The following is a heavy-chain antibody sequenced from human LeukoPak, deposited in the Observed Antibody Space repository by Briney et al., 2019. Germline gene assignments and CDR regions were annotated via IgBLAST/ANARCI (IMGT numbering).Heavy chain of an antibody. CDR2: ISSSGSTI. CDR3: ARGSYGSGRPFDY. D-gene: IGHD3-10*01. CDR1: GFTFSSYE. V-gene: IGHV3-48*03. Sequence: GGSLRLSCAASGFTFSSYEMNWVRQAPGKGLEWVSYISSSGSTIYYADSVKGRFTISRDNAKNSLYLQMNSLRAEDTAVYYCARGSYGSGRPFDYWGQGTLVTVSS. J-gene: IGHJ4*02.